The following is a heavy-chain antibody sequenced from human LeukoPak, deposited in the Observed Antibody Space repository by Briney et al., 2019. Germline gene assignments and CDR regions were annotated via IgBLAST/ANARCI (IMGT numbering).Heavy chain of an antibody. CDR3: ARDCSGGSCYGAFDI. Sequence: TSETLSLTCTVSGASIRSGDYYWSWIRQPPGKGLEWIGYIYDSGSTYYNPSLKSRITISVDTSENRFSLKLSSVTATDTAVYYCARDCSGGSCYGAFDIWGQGTMVTVSS. J-gene: IGHJ3*02. CDR1: GASIRSGDYY. D-gene: IGHD2-15*01. V-gene: IGHV4-30-4*01. CDR2: IYDSGST.